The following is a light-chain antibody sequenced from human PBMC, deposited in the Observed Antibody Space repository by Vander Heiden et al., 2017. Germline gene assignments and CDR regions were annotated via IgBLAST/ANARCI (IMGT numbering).Light chain of an antibody. J-gene: IGKJ3*01. CDR3: QQSYSSPFT. Sequence: DIQMTQSPSSLSASVGDRVTIPCRASQSISDYLNWYQQKPGKAPNLLIYAASSLRSGVPSRFSGSGSGTDFALTISSLQPKDFATYYCQQSYSSPFTFGPGTKVDIK. CDR1: QSISDY. V-gene: IGKV1-39*01. CDR2: AAS.